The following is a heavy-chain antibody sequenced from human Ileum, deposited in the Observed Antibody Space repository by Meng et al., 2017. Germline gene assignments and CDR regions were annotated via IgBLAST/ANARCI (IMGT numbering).Heavy chain of an antibody. V-gene: IGHV4-4*02. Sequence: QVQLQEPGPGRVEPSGTLSLTCTVSGGSISSSFYWSWVRQSPGKGLEWIGQIYLAGSPNYNPSLESRVTISVDKSKNQFSLRLTSVAAADTAIFYCVRHGGKYFDSWGQGTLVTVSS. D-gene: IGHD2-15*01. CDR1: GGSISSSFY. J-gene: IGHJ4*02. CDR2: IYLAGSP. CDR3: VRHGGKYFDS.